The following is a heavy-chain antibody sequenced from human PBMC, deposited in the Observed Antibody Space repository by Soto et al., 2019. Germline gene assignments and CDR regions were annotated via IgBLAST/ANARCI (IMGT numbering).Heavy chain of an antibody. CDR3: ARVTPFRDGYNYYYYGMDV. Sequence: QVQLVQSGAEVKKPGSSVKVSCKASGGTFSSYAISWVRQAPGQGLEWMGGIIPIFGTANYAQKFQGRVTITADESTSTAYMDLSSLRSEDTAVYYCARVTPFRDGYNYYYYGMDVWGQGTTVTVSS. CDR2: IIPIFGTA. D-gene: IGHD5-12*01. J-gene: IGHJ6*02. V-gene: IGHV1-69*12. CDR1: GGTFSSYA.